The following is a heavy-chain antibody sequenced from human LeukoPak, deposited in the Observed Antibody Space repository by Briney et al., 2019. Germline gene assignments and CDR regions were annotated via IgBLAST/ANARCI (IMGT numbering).Heavy chain of an antibody. CDR2: ISAYNGNT. D-gene: IGHD3-9*01. CDR1: GYTFTSYG. V-gene: IGHV1-18*01. CDR3: ARVLYASRVLRYFEWLHPFDY. J-gene: IGHJ4*02. Sequence: ASVKVSCKASGYTFTSYGISWVRQAPGQGLEWMGWISAYNGNTNYAQKLQGRVTMTTDTSTSTAYMELRSLRSDDTAVYYCARVLYASRVLRYFEWLHPFDYWGQGTLVTVSS.